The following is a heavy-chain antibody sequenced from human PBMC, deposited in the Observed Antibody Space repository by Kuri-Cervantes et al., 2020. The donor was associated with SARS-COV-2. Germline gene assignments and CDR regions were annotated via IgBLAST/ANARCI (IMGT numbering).Heavy chain of an antibody. D-gene: IGHD4-17*01. Sequence: GSLRLSCTVSGASISRYYWSWIRQPPGKGLEWIGYTYYTGSTNSNPSLKSRVTISMDTSKSQFSLKVSSVTAADTAVYYCARGTIGFGDDYFDYWSQGTLVTVSS. CDR2: TYYTGST. V-gene: IGHV4-59*01. CDR1: GASISRYY. J-gene: IGHJ4*02. CDR3: ARGTIGFGDDYFDY.